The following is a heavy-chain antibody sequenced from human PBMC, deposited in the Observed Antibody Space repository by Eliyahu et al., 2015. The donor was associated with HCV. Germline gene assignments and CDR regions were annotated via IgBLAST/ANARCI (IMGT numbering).Heavy chain of an antibody. J-gene: IGHJ4*02. CDR3: ARSASGYNYGGYFDY. D-gene: IGHD5-18*01. Sequence: EVQLTESGGGLVKPGGSRXLSCAASGFTFXXYSMNWVRQAPGKGVEWVSPIGSSGSYIKHADSVKGRFTISRDNAKNSLYLQMDSLGAEDTAVFYCARSASGYNYGGYFDYWGQGSLVTVSS. V-gene: IGHV3-21*01. CDR2: IGSSGSYI. CDR1: GFTFXXYS.